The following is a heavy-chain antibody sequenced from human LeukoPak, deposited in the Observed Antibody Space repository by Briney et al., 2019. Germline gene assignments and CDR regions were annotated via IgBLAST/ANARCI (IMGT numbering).Heavy chain of an antibody. Sequence: PGGSLRLSCAASGFTFSSYAMSWVRQAPGKGLEWVSAISGSGGSTYYADSVKGRFTISRDNSKNTLYLQMNSLRAEDTAVYYCAKVGYYDFWSGYYFDYWGQGTLVTVSS. CDR2: ISGSGGST. CDR3: AKVGYYDFWSGYYFDY. CDR1: GFTFSSYA. J-gene: IGHJ4*02. V-gene: IGHV3-23*01. D-gene: IGHD3-3*01.